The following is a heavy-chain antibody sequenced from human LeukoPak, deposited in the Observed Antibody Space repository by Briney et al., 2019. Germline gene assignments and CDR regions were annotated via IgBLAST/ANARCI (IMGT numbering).Heavy chain of an antibody. CDR1: GFTFSSYS. CDR3: ARLTPRGYVRGFDP. Sequence: PGGSLRLSGAASGFTFSSYSMNWVRQAPGKGREWCSYISSSSSTIDYADSGKGRFTICSDNGKNSLYLQMNSLRDEDTAVYYCARLTPRGYVRGFDPWGQGTLVTVSS. CDR2: ISSSSSTI. D-gene: IGHD6-25*01. J-gene: IGHJ5*02. V-gene: IGHV3-48*02.